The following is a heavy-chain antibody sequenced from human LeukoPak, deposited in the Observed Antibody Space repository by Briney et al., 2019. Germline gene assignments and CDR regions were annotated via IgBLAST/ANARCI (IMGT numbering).Heavy chain of an antibody. V-gene: IGHV4-34*01. Sequence: SETLSLTCAVCGGSFSGYYWSWIRQSPGKGLEWIGEINHSGSTNYNPSLKSRVTISVDTSKNQFSLKLSSVTAADTAVYYCARHPFVYGSGRGFDPWGQGTLVTVSS. J-gene: IGHJ5*02. CDR1: GGSFSGYY. CDR3: ARHPFVYGSGRGFDP. CDR2: INHSGST. D-gene: IGHD3-10*01.